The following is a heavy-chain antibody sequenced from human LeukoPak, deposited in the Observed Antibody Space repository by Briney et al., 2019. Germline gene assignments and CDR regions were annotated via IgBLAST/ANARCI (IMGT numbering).Heavy chain of an antibody. CDR1: GFTFNTYS. CDR2: ISSSSGTI. D-gene: IGHD6-19*01. V-gene: IGHV3-48*04. CDR3: ARQGPLSLIAVADY. Sequence: GGSLRLSCAASGFTFNTYSMNWVRQAPGKGLEWVSYISSSSGTIYYADSVKGRFTISRDNAKNSLSLQMNSLRAEDTAVYYCARQGPLSLIAVADYWGQGTLVTVSS. J-gene: IGHJ4*02.